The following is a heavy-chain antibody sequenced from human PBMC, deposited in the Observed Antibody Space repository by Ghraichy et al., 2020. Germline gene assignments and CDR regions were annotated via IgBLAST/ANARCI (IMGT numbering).Heavy chain of an antibody. Sequence: ETLSLTCAASGFTFSSYSMNWVRQAPGKGLEWVSYISSSSSTIYYADSVKGRFTISRDNAKNSLYLQMNSLRDEDTAVYYCARQWLRHFDYWGQGTLVTVSS. J-gene: IGHJ4*02. V-gene: IGHV3-48*02. CDR2: ISSSSSTI. CDR1: GFTFSSYS. D-gene: IGHD5-12*01. CDR3: ARQWLRHFDY.